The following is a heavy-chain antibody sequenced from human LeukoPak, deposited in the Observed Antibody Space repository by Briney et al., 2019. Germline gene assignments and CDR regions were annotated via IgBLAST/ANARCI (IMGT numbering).Heavy chain of an antibody. CDR2: IWYDGSNK. CDR3: ARDMLRSIAVAGGFDY. CDR1: GFTFSSYG. J-gene: IGHJ4*02. Sequence: GGSLRLSCAASGFTFSSYGMHWVRQAPGKGLEWVAVIWYDGSNKYYADSVKGRFTISRDNSKNTLYLQMNSLRAEDTAVYYCARDMLRSIAVAGGFDYWGQGTLVTVSS. V-gene: IGHV3-33*01. D-gene: IGHD6-19*01.